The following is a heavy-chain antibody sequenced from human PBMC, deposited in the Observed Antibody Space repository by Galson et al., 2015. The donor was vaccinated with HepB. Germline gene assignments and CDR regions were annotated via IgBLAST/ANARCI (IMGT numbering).Heavy chain of an antibody. V-gene: IGHV6-1*01. Sequence: CAISGDSVSSNSAAWNWIRQSPSRGLEWLGRTYYRSKWYNDYAVSVKSRITINPDTSKNQFSLQLNSVTPEDTAVYYCARDLEYSSSRNYYYYYGMDVWGQGTTVTVSS. J-gene: IGHJ6*02. CDR3: ARDLEYSSSRNYYYYYGMDV. CDR1: GDSVSSNSAA. CDR2: TYYRSKWYN. D-gene: IGHD6-13*01.